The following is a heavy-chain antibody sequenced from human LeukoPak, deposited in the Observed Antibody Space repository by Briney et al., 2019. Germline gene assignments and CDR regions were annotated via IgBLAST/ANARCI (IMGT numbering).Heavy chain of an antibody. CDR2: IYSGGST. D-gene: IGHD3-22*01. J-gene: IGHJ4*02. Sequence: GGSLRLSCAASGFTVSSNYMSWVRQAPGKGLEWVSVIYSGGSTYYADSVKGRFTISRDNSKNTLYLQMNSLRAEDTAVYYCASALYDSSGYYPDWGQGTLVTVSS. V-gene: IGHV3-66*01. CDR1: GFTVSSNY. CDR3: ASALYDSSGYYPD.